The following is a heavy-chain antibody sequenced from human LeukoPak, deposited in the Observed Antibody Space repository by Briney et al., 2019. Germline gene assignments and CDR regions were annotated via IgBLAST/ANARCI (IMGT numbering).Heavy chain of an antibody. CDR1: GGSISSYY. D-gene: IGHD2-2*01. CDR3: ARSRSTSGNDY. V-gene: IGHV4-59*01. J-gene: IGHJ4*02. Sequence: SETLSLTCTVSGGSISSYYWSWIRQPPGKGLEWIGYIYYSGSTNYNPSLKSRVTISVDTSKNQFSLKLSSVTAADTAVYYCARSRSTSGNDYWGQGTLVTVSS. CDR2: IYYSGST.